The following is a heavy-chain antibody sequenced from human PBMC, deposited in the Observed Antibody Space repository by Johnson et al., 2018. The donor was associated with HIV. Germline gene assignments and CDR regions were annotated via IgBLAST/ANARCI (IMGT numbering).Heavy chain of an antibody. Sequence: QVQLVESGGGVVQPGRSLRLSCAASGFTFSSYGMHWVRQAPGKGLEWVAVISYDGNNKYYADSVKGRFTISRDNSKNTLYLQMNSLRAEDTAVYYCAREGEVGRAFDIWGQGTMVTVSS. CDR1: GFTFSSYG. CDR3: AREGEVGRAFDI. CDR2: ISYDGNNK. V-gene: IGHV3-30*03. D-gene: IGHD3-16*01. J-gene: IGHJ3*02.